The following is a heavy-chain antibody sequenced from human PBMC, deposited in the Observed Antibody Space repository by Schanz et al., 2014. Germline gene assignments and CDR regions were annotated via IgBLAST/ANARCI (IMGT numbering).Heavy chain of an antibody. CDR1: GFTFSSYA. J-gene: IGHJ4*02. V-gene: IGHV3-23*04. D-gene: IGHD3-22*01. CDR2: ISGSGGST. CDR3: AKDPSHGDYDYYFDY. Sequence: VQLVESGGGVVQPGRSLRLSCAASGFTFSSYAMHWVRQAPGKGLEWVAVISGSGGSTYYADSVKGRFTISRDNSKNTLYLQMNSLRAEDTAVYYCAKDPSHGDYDYYFDYWGQGTLVTVSS.